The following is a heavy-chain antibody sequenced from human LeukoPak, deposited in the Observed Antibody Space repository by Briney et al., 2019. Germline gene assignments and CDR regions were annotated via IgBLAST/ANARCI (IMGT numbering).Heavy chain of an antibody. CDR3: AKDVGKWESLHFFDY. J-gene: IGHJ4*02. Sequence: GGSLRLSCLTSGFTFSTNAMSWIRRAPGKGLEWISGISGSGASTYYADSVTGRFTISRDNSRNTLYLQMNSLRGDDTAVYYCAKDVGKWESLHFFDYWGQGTLVTVSS. V-gene: IGHV3-23*01. CDR1: GFTFSTNA. CDR2: ISGSGAST. D-gene: IGHD1-26*01.